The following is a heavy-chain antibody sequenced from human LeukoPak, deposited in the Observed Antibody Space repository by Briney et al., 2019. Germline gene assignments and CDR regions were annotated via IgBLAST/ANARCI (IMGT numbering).Heavy chain of an antibody. J-gene: IGHJ5*02. D-gene: IGHD6-13*01. CDR1: GGSISSSSYY. CDR2: IYYSGST. Sequence: SETLSLTCTVSGGSISSSSYYWGWIRQPPGKGLEWIGSIYYSGSTHYNPSLKSRVTISVDTSKTQFSLKLSSVTAADTAVYYCARVYRFWQQLKKFNWFDPWGQGTLVTVSS. V-gene: IGHV4-39*01. CDR3: ARVYRFWQQLKKFNWFDP.